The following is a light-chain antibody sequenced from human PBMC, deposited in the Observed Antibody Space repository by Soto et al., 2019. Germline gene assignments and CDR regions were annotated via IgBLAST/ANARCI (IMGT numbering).Light chain of an antibody. CDR2: EVR. CDR1: SSDVGRYNY. V-gene: IGLV2-8*01. J-gene: IGLJ2*01. CDR3: TSYAGSNNVV. Sequence: QSALTQPPSASGSLGQSVTISCTGTSSDVGRYNYVSWYQQHPGKAPKLMIYEVRTRPSGVPHRFSASKSGNTASLTVSGLQAEDEADYYCTSYAGSNNVVFGGGTKLTVL.